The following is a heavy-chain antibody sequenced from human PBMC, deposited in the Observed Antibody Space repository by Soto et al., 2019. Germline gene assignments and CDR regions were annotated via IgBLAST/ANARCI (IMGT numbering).Heavy chain of an antibody. J-gene: IGHJ4*02. CDR1: GFIVSDYR. CDR3: VRGKGDFDY. V-gene: IGHV3-53*01. CDR2: IYSDDST. Sequence: EVQVVESGGGLIQPGGSLRLSCASSGFIVSDYRMNWVRQAPGQGLEWVSVIYSDDSTYYADSVKGRFTISRDNSKNTLYLQMNSLRAEDTAMYYCVRGKGDFDYWGQGTLVTVSS.